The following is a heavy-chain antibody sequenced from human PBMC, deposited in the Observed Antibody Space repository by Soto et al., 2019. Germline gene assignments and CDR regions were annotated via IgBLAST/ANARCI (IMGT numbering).Heavy chain of an antibody. J-gene: IGHJ5*02. D-gene: IGHD3-9*01. CDR1: GFSLSTSGVG. Sequence: QITLKESGPTLVKPTQTLTLTCTFSGFSLSTSGVGVGWIRQPPGKALEWLALIYWDDDKRYSPSLNSRLTITKDTTKNQVVLTMTNMDPVDTATYYCAHSLLRYFDWLLYGWFDPWGQGTLVTVSS. V-gene: IGHV2-5*02. CDR2: IYWDDDK. CDR3: AHSLLRYFDWLLYGWFDP.